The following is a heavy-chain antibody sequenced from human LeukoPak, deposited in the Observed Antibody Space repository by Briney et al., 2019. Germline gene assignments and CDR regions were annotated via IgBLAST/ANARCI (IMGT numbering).Heavy chain of an antibody. J-gene: IGHJ4*02. D-gene: IGHD3-9*01. V-gene: IGHV4-59*12. CDR3: ARAPTRSSNLVTGYLFDS. CDR2: IYFTGST. CDR1: GFTFSDYY. Sequence: GSLRLSCAASGFTFSDYYMSWIRQPPGKGLDWVGNIYFTGSTFYKSSLKSRGTISVDTSKNQFSLIINSVTAADTAVYYCARAPTRSSNLVTGYLFDSWGQGILVTVSS.